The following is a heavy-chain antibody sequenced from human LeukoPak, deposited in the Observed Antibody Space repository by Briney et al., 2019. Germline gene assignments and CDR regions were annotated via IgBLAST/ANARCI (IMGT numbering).Heavy chain of an antibody. D-gene: IGHD3-10*01. CDR2: IEQDGSDK. J-gene: IGHJ3*02. V-gene: IGHV3-7*01. CDR3: ARVATGSFEAFDI. Sequence: GGSLRLSCAASGFTFSSYWMSWVRQAPGRGLEWVANIEQDGSDKYYVDSVKGRFTISRDNAKNSLYLQMNSLRAEETAVYYCARVATGSFEAFDIWGQGTMVTVSS. CDR1: GFTFSSYW.